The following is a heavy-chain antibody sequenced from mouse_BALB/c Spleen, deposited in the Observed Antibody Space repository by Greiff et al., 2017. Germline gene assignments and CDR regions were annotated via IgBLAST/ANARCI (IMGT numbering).Heavy chain of an antibody. CDR3: ARSHYDYDGGFAY. CDR1: GYAFSSSW. J-gene: IGHJ3*01. D-gene: IGHD2-4*01. Sequence: QVQLQQSGPELVKPGASVKISCKASGYAFSSSWMNWVKQRPGQGLEWIGRIYPGDGDTNYNGKFKGKATLTADKSSSTAYMQLSSLTSVDSAVYFCARSHYDYDGGFAYWGQGTLVTVSA. V-gene: IGHV1-82*01. CDR2: IYPGDGDT.